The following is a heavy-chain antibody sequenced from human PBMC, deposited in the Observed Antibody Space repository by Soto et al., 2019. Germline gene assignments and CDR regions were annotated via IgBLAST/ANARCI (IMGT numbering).Heavy chain of an antibody. CDR2: ISSSGGSA. CDR1: GFTFSSYA. D-gene: IGHD5-18*01. V-gene: IGHV3-23*01. Sequence: VGSLRLSCAASGFTFSSYAMSWVRQAPGRGLEWVSAISSSGGSADYADSVKGRFTISRDNAKNSLYLQMNSLRAEDTAVYYCARDYSSYGPFDYWGQGTLVTVSS. CDR3: ARDYSSYGPFDY. J-gene: IGHJ4*02.